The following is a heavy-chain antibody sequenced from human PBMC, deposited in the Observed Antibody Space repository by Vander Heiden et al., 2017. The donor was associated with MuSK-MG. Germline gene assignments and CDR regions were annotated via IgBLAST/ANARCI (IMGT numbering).Heavy chain of an antibody. Sequence: VQLVESGGGVVQPGRSLRLPCAASGFTFSSYGMHWVRQAPGKGLEWVAVIWYDGSNKYYADSVKGRFTISRDNSKNTLYLQMNSLRAEDTAVYYCARGGLYYDILTGFDYWGQGTLVTVSS. CDR3: ARGGLYYDILTGFDY. J-gene: IGHJ4*02. D-gene: IGHD3-9*01. CDR1: GFTFSSYG. V-gene: IGHV3-33*01. CDR2: IWYDGSNK.